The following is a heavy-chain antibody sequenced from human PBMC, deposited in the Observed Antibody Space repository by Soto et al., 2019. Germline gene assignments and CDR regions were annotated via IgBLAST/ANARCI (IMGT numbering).Heavy chain of an antibody. CDR1: GYTFTSYG. CDR3: ARDDSPYYYDSSGVYYFDY. J-gene: IGHJ4*02. V-gene: IGHV1-18*01. Sequence: QVKLVQSGAEVKKPGASVKVSCKASGYTFTSYGISWVRQAPGQGLEWMGWISAYNGNTNYAQKHQGRVTMTTDTSTSTAYMELRSLRSDDTAVYSCARDDSPYYYDSSGVYYFDYWGQGTLVTVSS. D-gene: IGHD3-22*01. CDR2: ISAYNGNT.